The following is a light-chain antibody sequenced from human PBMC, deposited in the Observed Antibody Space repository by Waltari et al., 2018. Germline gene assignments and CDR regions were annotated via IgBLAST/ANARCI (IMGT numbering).Light chain of an antibody. CDR2: AAS. CDR1: QGINNW. J-gene: IGKJ5*01. V-gene: IGKV1-12*01. Sequence: DIQMTQSPSSVSASVGDRVTITCRASQGINNWLAWYQQKPGKAPKLLIYAASTLQSGVPSRFSCSGSGTDFTLTISSLQPEDFATYYCQQANSFPLTFGQGTRLEIK. CDR3: QQANSFPLT.